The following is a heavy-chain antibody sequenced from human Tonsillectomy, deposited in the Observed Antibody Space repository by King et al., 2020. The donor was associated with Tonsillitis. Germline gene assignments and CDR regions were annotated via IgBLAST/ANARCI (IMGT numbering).Heavy chain of an antibody. D-gene: IGHD1-26*01. Sequence: QLVQSGAEVKKPGAAVKDSCKTSGYTFITYTMHWVRQAPGQRLEWMGWINAVNGNTKYLQKFQGRVTITRDTSASTGYMELSSLRSEDTAVYYCARGGGSYPFDYWGQGTLVTVSS. CDR1: GYTFITYT. CDR2: INAVNGNT. CDR3: ARGGGSYPFDY. J-gene: IGHJ4*02. V-gene: IGHV1-3*01.